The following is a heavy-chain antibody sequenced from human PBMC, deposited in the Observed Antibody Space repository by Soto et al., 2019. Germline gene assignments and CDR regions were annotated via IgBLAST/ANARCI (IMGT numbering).Heavy chain of an antibody. V-gene: IGHV4-39*01. Sequence: QLHLRESGPGRGKPWGPLSLPAPVSVGSISVRSYYWGWIGHPPGRGLEGIGSLYYSGSTYYNPSLKSRVTISVDTSKNQCSLKLSSVTAADTAVYYCAADTVTLYYYYYGMDVWGQGTTVTVSS. CDR1: VGSISVRSYY. J-gene: IGHJ6*02. CDR2: LYYSGST. D-gene: IGHD4-17*01. CDR3: AADTVTLYYYYYGMDV.